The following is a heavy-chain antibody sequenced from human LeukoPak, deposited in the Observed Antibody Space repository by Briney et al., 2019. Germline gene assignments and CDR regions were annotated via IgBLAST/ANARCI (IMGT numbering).Heavy chain of an antibody. CDR3: AKDSRGYDY. V-gene: IGHV3-21*04. CDR2: ISSSSYI. CDR1: GFTFSSNS. Sequence: PGGSLRLSCAASGFTFSSNSMNWVRQAPGKGLEWVSSISSSSYIYYADSLKGRFTISRDNAKNSLYLQMNSLRAEDTAVYYCAKDSRGYDYWGQGTLVTVYS. D-gene: IGHD6-25*01. J-gene: IGHJ4*02.